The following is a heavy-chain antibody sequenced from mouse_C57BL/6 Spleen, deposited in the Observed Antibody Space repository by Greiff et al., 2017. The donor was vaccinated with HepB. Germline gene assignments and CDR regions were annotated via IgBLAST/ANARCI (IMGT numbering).Heavy chain of an antibody. Sequence: QVQLQQSWAELVRPGASVTLSCKASGYTFTDYEMHWVKQTPVHGLEWIGAIDPETGGTAYNQKFKGKAILTADKSSSTAYMELRSLTSEDSAVYYCTRSGGYDNFDYWGQGTTLTVSS. J-gene: IGHJ2*01. CDR3: TRSGGYDNFDY. CDR2: IDPETGGT. V-gene: IGHV1-15*01. CDR1: GYTFTDYE. D-gene: IGHD2-2*01.